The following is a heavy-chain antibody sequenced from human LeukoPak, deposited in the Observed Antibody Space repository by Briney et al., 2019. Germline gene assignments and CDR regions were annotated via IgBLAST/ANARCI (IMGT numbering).Heavy chain of an antibody. D-gene: IGHD6-19*01. CDR3: ARDTSGIAVAGTDYFDY. CDR2: MSGSGDTT. CDR1: GFDFNDFA. V-gene: IGHV3-23*01. Sequence: PGGSLRLSCAASGFDFNDFAMTWVRQAPGKGLEWVSSMSGSGDTTEYAASVKGRFTISRDNAKKTLYLEMDSLRVEDTAVYYCARDTSGIAVAGTDYFDYWGQGTLVTVSS. J-gene: IGHJ4*02.